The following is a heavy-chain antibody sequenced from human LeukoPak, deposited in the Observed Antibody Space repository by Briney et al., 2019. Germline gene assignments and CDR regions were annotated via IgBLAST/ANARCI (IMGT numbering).Heavy chain of an antibody. D-gene: IGHD3-3*01. CDR1: SGSISTSNYY. CDR2: IFYSGST. V-gene: IGHV4-61*05. J-gene: IGHJ6*03. Sequence: SETLSLTCTVSSGSISTSNYYWGWVRQPPGKALEWIGNIFYSGSTNYNPSLKSRVTISVDTSKNQFSLKLSSVTAADTAVYYCARVVAGPFWSGYYIYYYYYMDVWGKGTTVTVSS. CDR3: ARVVAGPFWSGYYIYYYYYMDV.